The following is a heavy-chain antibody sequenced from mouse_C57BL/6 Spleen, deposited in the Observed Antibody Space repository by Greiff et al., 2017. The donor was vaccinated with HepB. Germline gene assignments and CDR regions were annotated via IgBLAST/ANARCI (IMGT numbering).Heavy chain of an antibody. V-gene: IGHV1-22*01. CDR3: ARMITTVVATLYYFDY. Sequence: VQLQQSGPELVKPGASVKMSCKASGYTFTDYNMHWVKQSHGKSLEWIGYINPNNGGTSYNQKFKGKATLTVNKSSSTAYMEPRSLTSEDSAGYYCARMITTVVATLYYFDYWGQGTTLTVSS. J-gene: IGHJ2*01. CDR2: INPNNGGT. CDR1: GYTFTDYN. D-gene: IGHD1-1*01.